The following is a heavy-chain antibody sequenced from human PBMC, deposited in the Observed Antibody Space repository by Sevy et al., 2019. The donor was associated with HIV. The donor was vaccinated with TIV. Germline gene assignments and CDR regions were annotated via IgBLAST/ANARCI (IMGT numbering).Heavy chain of an antibody. V-gene: IGHV3-30*18. CDR2: ISYDGSNK. CDR1: GFTFSSYG. CDR3: AKGTTRDYRFDY. J-gene: IGHJ4*02. D-gene: IGHD4-17*01. Sequence: GGSLRLSCAASGFTFSSYGVHWVRQAPGKGLEWVAVISYDGSNKYYADSVKGRFTISRDNSKNTLYLQMNSLRAEDTAVYYCAKGTTRDYRFDYWGQGTLVTVSS.